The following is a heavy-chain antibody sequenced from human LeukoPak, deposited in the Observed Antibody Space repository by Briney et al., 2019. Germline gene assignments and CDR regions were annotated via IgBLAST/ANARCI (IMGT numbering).Heavy chain of an antibody. J-gene: IGHJ2*01. CDR2: IYYGGST. CDR3: ARRGANSGSYSHFDL. Sequence: SETLSLTCTVSGGSITSYYWSWIRQPPGKGLEWIGYIYYGGSTNYNPSLKSRVTISVDTSRNQFSLKLSSVTAADTAVYYCARRGANSGSYSHFDLWGRGTLVTVSS. V-gene: IGHV4-59*01. CDR1: GGSITSYY. D-gene: IGHD1-26*01.